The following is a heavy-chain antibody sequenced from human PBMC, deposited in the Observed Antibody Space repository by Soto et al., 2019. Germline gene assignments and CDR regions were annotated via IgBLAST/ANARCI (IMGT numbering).Heavy chain of an antibody. CDR3: AKDRYGDYGGIDY. CDR1: GFTFSAYA. Sequence: GGSLRLSCAASGFTFSAYAMIWVRQAPGKGLEWVSVITGSGGSTYYADSVKGRFTISRDTSKNTLFLQMNSLRAEDTAVYYCAKDRYGDYGGIDYWGQGTMVTVSS. J-gene: IGHJ4*02. CDR2: ITGSGGST. D-gene: IGHD4-17*01. V-gene: IGHV3-23*01.